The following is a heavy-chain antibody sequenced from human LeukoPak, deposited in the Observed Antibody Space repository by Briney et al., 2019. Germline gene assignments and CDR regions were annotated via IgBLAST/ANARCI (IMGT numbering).Heavy chain of an antibody. V-gene: IGHV1-8*01. CDR2: MNPNSGNT. CDR1: GYTFTSYD. Sequence: ASVKVSCKASGYTFTSYDINWVRQATGQGLEWMGWMNPNSGNTGYAQKFQGRVTMTTDTSTSTAYMELRSLRSDDTAVYYCATGGVYCSSTSCYTSPEYWGQGTLVTVSS. J-gene: IGHJ4*02. CDR3: ATGGVYCSSTSCYTSPEY. D-gene: IGHD2-2*02.